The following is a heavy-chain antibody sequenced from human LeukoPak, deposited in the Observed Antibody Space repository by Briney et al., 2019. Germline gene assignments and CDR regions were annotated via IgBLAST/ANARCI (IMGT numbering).Heavy chain of an antibody. V-gene: IGHV1-8*03. CDR1: GYTFTSYD. CDR2: MNPNSGNT. Sequence: SVKLSCKASGYTFTSYDINWVRQATGQGLEWMGWMNPNSGNTGYAQKFQGRVTSTRNTSISTVYMELSSLRSEDTAVYYCARGFGSSWHLYDYYMDVWGKGTSVTVSS. D-gene: IGHD6-13*01. J-gene: IGHJ6*03. CDR3: ARGFGSSWHLYDYYMDV.